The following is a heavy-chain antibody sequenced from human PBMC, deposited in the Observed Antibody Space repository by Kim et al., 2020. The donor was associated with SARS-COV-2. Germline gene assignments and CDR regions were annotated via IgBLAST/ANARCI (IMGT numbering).Heavy chain of an antibody. CDR3: ARRRRAVAGTLYGMDV. CDR2: IYYSEST. Sequence: SETLSLTCTVSGGSISSSSYYWGWIRQHPGKGLEWIGSIYYSESTYYNTSLKSRVTISVDTSKNQFSLKLRSVTAADTAVYYCARRRRAVAGTLYGMDVWGQGTTVTVSS. CDR1: GGSISSSSYY. D-gene: IGHD6-19*01. V-gene: IGHV4-39*01. J-gene: IGHJ6*02.